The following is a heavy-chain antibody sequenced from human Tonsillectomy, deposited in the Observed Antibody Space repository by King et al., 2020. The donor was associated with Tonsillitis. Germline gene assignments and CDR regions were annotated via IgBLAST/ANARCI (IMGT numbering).Heavy chain of an antibody. D-gene: IGHD6-25*01. Sequence: QLVQSGAEVKRPGASVKVSCKASGYTFTSYGITWLRQAPGQGLEWMAWISAYNGNTNYAQKLQGRLTMTTDTSTSIAYMELRSLRSDDTAVYYCARDRHSSGHDYYYCGMDVWGQGTTVTVSS. CDR1: GYTFTSYG. V-gene: IGHV1-18*04. CDR2: ISAYNGNT. CDR3: ARDRHSSGHDYYYCGMDV. J-gene: IGHJ6*02.